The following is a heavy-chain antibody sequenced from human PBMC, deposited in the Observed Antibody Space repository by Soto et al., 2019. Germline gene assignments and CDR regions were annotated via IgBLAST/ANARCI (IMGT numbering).Heavy chain of an antibody. Sequence: QVQLQESGPGLVKPSETLSLTCTVSGGSIRSYEWSWIRQPPGKGLEWIGYIYASGSTTYNPSLKRPXXTXVXXSKSPFSLKLSSVTAADTAMYYGVGEILLSWRFDYWGQGILVTVSS. D-gene: IGHD1-26*01. V-gene: IGHV4-59*01. CDR1: GGSIRSYE. CDR2: IYASGST. J-gene: IGHJ4*02. CDR3: VGEILLSWRFDY.